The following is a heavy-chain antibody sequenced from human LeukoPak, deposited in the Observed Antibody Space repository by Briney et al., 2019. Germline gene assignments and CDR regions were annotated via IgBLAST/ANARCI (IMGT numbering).Heavy chain of an antibody. V-gene: IGHV3-30*18. CDR3: AKGAFGELWPDY. Sequence: GGSLRLSCAASGFTFSNYGMHWVRQAPGKGLEWVAVISYDEGKKYYADSVKGRFTISRDNSKNTLYLQMNSLRAEDTAVYYCAKGAFGELWPDYWGQGTLVTVSS. D-gene: IGHD3-10*01. CDR1: GFTFSNYG. CDR2: ISYDEGKK. J-gene: IGHJ4*02.